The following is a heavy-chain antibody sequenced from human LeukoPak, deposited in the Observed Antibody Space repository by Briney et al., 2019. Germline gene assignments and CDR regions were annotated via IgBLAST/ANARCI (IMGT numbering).Heavy chain of an antibody. CDR3: ARQVTAILFDY. V-gene: IGHV4-39*01. CDR2: IYYSGST. D-gene: IGHD2-21*02. CDR1: GGSISSSSYY. Sequence: SETLSLTCIVSGGSISSSSYYWGWIRQPPGKGLEWIGSIYYSGSTYYNPSLKSRLTISVDTSKNQFSLKLSSVTAADTAVYYCARQVTAILFDYWGQGTLVTVSS. J-gene: IGHJ4*02.